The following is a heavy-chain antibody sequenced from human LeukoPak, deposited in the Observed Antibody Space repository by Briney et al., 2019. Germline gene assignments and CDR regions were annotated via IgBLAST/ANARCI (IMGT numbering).Heavy chain of an antibody. CDR3: ARGPSEYFDFIIGYDY. Sequence: EASVKVSCKASGYTFTGYYIHWVRQAPGQGLEYMGWIIPKSGATNYAKKFQGRVTMTRDTSISTAYLELSRLRSDDTAVYYCARGPSEYFDFIIGYDYWGQGALVTVSS. J-gene: IGHJ4*02. CDR1: GYTFTGYY. CDR2: IIPKSGAT. D-gene: IGHD3-3*01. V-gene: IGHV1-2*02.